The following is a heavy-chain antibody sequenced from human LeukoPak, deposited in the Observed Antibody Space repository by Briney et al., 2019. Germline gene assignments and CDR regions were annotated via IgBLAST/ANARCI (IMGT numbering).Heavy chain of an antibody. CDR1: GGSISSYY. V-gene: IGHV4-4*07. J-gene: IGHJ4*02. CDR3: ARDRSVGVLPAPPFDF. D-gene: IGHD6-6*01. Sequence: SETLSLTCTVSGGSISSYYWSWIRQPAGKGLEWIGRIYTSGSTNYNPSLKSRVTMSVDTSKNQFSLTLTSVTAADTAVYYCARDRSVGVLPAPPFDFWGQGTLVTVSS. CDR2: IYTSGST.